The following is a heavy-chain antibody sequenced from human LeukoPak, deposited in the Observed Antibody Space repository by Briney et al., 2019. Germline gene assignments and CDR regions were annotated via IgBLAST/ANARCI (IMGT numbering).Heavy chain of an antibody. CDR1: GFTFSTYS. D-gene: IGHD3-10*01. J-gene: IGHJ3*02. CDR3: ARGRSITILRGVAISDGFDI. V-gene: IGHV3-21*06. CDR2: IATSSDYI. Sequence: GGSLRLSCAASGFTFSTYSMNWVRQAPGQGLEWVSSIATSSDYIYYAGSLKGRFTISRDNAKNSLYLHMNSLRPDDTAVYYCARGRSITILRGVAISDGFDIWGQGTKVTVS.